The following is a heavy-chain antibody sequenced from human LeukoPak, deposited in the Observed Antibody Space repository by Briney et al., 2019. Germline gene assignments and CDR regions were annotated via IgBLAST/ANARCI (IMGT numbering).Heavy chain of an antibody. D-gene: IGHD3-10*01. Sequence: SETLSLTCAVYGGSFSGYYWSWIRQSPGKGLEWIGNIFHSGSTYHNPSLKSRVTISVDTSKNEFSLKLSSVTAADTAVYYCARGIYYLIEYRGQGTLVTVSS. CDR3: ARGIYYLIEY. CDR1: GGSFSGYY. CDR2: IFHSGST. V-gene: IGHV4-34*01. J-gene: IGHJ4*02.